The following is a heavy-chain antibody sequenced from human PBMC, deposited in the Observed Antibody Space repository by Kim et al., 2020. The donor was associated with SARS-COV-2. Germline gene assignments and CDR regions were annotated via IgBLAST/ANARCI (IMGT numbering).Heavy chain of an antibody. CDR1: GFTFSSYG. Sequence: GGSLRLSCAASGFTFSSYGMHWVRQAPFKGLAGLAFIFLDGRNQDYVESVKGRFTISRENSKNRLHLQLNSLRVEDTAVYYCAKIGRGGSGSFDYWGQGTLVTVSS. V-gene: IGHV3-30*02. CDR2: IFLDGRNQ. D-gene: IGHD3-16*01. CDR3: AKIGRGGSGSFDY. J-gene: IGHJ4*02.